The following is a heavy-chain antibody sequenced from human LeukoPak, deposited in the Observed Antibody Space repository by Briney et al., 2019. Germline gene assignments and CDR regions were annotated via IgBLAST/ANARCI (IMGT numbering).Heavy chain of an antibody. J-gene: IGHJ6*03. V-gene: IGHV3-48*01. Sequence: GGSLRLSCEVSGFTFRDFWMNWVRQAPGKGLEWVSNIGTSSTTIYYADSVKGRFTISRDNAKNSLYLQMNSLRADDAAVYYCARFAAGGSYYYYMDVWGKGTTVTVSS. CDR2: IGTSSTTI. D-gene: IGHD6-25*01. CDR1: GFTFRDFW. CDR3: ARFAAGGSYYYYMDV.